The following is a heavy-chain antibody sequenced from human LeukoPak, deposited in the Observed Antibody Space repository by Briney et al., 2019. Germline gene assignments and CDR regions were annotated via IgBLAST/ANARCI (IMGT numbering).Heavy chain of an antibody. D-gene: IGHD6-13*01. CDR2: IYSGGST. Sequence: GGSLRLSCAASGFTVSSNYMSWVRQAPGKELEWVSVIYSGGSTYYADSVKGRFTISRDNSKNTLYLQMNSLRAEDTAVYYCARDTKTGIAAAWGQGTLVTVSS. V-gene: IGHV3-66*01. J-gene: IGHJ4*02. CDR3: ARDTKTGIAAA. CDR1: GFTVSSNY.